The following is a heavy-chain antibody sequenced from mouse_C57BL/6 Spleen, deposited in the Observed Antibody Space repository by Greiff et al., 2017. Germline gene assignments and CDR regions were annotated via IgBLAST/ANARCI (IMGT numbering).Heavy chain of an antibody. J-gene: IGHJ4*01. CDR2: INPYNGGT. Sequence: EVQLQQSGPVLVKPGASVKMSCKASGYTFTDYYMNWVKQSHGKSLEWIGVINPYNGGTSYNQKFKGKATLTVDKSSSTAYMELNSLTSEDSAVYYCARYHYYGSSTYAMDYWGQGTSVTVSS. CDR1: GYTFTDYY. V-gene: IGHV1-19*01. CDR3: ARYHYYGSSTYAMDY. D-gene: IGHD1-1*01.